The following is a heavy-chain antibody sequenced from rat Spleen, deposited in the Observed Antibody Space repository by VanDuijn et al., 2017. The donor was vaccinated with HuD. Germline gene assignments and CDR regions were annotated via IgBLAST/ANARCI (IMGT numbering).Heavy chain of an antibody. Sequence: QVQLKESGPGLVQPSQTLSLTCTVSGFSLTSYNVHWVRQPPGKGLEWIAAISSGGSTYYNSALKSRLSISRDTSKSQVFLKMNSLQTEDTAMYFCARPSYWGQGVMVTVSS. CDR1: GFSLTSYN. V-gene: IGHV2-6*01. CDR3: ARPSY. J-gene: IGHJ2*01. CDR2: ISSGGST.